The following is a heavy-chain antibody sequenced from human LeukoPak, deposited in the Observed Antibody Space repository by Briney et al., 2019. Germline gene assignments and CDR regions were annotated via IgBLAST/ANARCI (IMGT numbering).Heavy chain of an antibody. D-gene: IGHD3-22*01. CDR3: ARGYYYDSSGSDY. J-gene: IGHJ4*02. CDR1: GFTFSSYW. CDR2: IKQDGSEK. Sequence: PGGSLLLSCAASGFTFSSYWMSWVRQAPGKGLEWVANIKQDGSEKYYVDSVKGRFTISRDNAKNSLYLQMNSLRAEDTAVYYCARGYYYDSSGSDYWGQGTLVTVSS. V-gene: IGHV3-7*01.